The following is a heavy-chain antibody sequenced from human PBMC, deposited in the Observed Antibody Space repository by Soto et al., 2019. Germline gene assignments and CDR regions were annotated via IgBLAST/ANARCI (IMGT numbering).Heavy chain of an antibody. Sequence: YWSRIRHHPGKGLERIGYISVSESAYYNPSLNSRVTISMDTSKNHFAMKLSSVTAADTAVYYCARASSSSSAADYWGQGTLITVSS. D-gene: IGHD6-6*01. J-gene: IGHJ4*02. CDR1: Y. CDR2: ISVSESA. CDR3: ARASSSSSAADY. V-gene: IGHV4-31*02.